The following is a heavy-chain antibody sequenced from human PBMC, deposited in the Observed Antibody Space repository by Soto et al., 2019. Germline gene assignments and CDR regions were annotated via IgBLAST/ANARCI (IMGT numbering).Heavy chain of an antibody. CDR3: ASSTLEPRLKRGFDI. Sequence: XESLKISWKSSGKDFNDYWIALVLQMPGKGLEWMAVIYPRDSETRYSQSFQGHVSVSADTSLFTAYLQWTSLRASDTAMYYCASSTLEPRLKRGFDIWGQGSMVTVS. J-gene: IGHJ3*02. V-gene: IGHV5-51*01. CDR1: GKDFNDYW. CDR2: IYPRDSET.